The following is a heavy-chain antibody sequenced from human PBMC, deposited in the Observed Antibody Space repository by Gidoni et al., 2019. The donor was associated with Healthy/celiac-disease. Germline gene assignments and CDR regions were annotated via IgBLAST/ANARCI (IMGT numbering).Heavy chain of an antibody. CDR3: TNFRGVIKGWYYYGMDV. V-gene: IGHV3-49*05. J-gene: IGHJ6*02. CDR1: GFTFGDYA. CDR2: IRSKAYGGTT. D-gene: IGHD3-10*01. Sequence: EVQLVESGGGLVKPGRSLRLSCTASGFTFGDYALSWFRQAPGKGLEWVGFIRSKAYGGTTEYAASVKGRFTISRDDSKSIAYLQMNSLKTEDTAVYYCTNFRGVIKGWYYYGMDVWGQGTTVTVSS.